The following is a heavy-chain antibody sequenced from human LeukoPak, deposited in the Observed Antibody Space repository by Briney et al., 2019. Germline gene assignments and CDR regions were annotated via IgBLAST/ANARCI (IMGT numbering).Heavy chain of an antibody. J-gene: IGHJ4*02. D-gene: IGHD3-16*01. Sequence: GGSLRLSCAASGFTFSTYSMNWVRQAPGKGLEWVSHISSSSTIYYADSVKGRFTISRDNSKNTLYLQMNSLRAEDTAVYYCAKVVDMITFGGDPYYFDYWGQGTLVTVSS. V-gene: IGHV3-48*01. CDR2: ISSSSTI. CDR1: GFTFSTYS. CDR3: AKVVDMITFGGDPYYFDY.